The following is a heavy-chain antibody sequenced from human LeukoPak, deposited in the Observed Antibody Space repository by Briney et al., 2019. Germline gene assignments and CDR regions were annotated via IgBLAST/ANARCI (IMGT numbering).Heavy chain of an antibody. CDR2: ISSSSSTI. D-gene: IGHD6-6*01. V-gene: IGHV3-48*01. J-gene: IGHJ4*02. CDR3: AGGESEYSSSGDFAY. Sequence: GGSLRLSCAASGFTFSTYSMNWVRQAPGKGPDWVSYISSSSSTIYYADSVKGRFTVSRDNAKNSLYLQMNSLRAEDTAVYYCAGGESEYSSSGDFAYWGQGTLVTVSS. CDR1: GFTFSTYS.